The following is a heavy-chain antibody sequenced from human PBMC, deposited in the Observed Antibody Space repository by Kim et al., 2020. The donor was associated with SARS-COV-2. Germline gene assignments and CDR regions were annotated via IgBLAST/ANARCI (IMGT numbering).Heavy chain of an antibody. CDR3: ARVGGSTQYYYYYYGMDV. CDR1: GGSISSYY. Sequence: SETLSLTCTVSGGSISSYYWSWIRQPPGKGLEWIGYIYYSGSTNYNPSLKSRVTISVDTSKNQFSLKLSSVTAADTAVYYCARVGGSTQYYYYYYGMDVWGQGTTVTVSS. V-gene: IGHV4-59*13. CDR2: IYYSGST. J-gene: IGHJ6*02. D-gene: IGHD2-2*01.